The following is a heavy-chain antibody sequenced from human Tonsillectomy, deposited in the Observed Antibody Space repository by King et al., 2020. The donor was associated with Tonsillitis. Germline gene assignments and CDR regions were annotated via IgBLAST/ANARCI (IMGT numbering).Heavy chain of an antibody. D-gene: IGHD2-21*01. CDR2: IYYSGST. J-gene: IGHJ3*02. V-gene: IGHV4-30-4*01. CDR3: ARVVGGPIGYXDGSDAFDI. CDR1: GGSISSGDYY. Sequence: QLQESGPGLVKPSQTLSLTCTVSGGSISSGDYYWSWIRQPPGKGLEWIGYIYYSGSTYYNPSXKSRVTISVDTSKNKFSLKLSSVTAANTAVYYCARVVGGPIGYXDGSDAFDIWGQGXMVTVSS.